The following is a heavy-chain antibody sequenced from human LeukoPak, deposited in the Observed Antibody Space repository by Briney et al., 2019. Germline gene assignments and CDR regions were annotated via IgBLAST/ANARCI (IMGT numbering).Heavy chain of an antibody. CDR3: ASLPGNPLIDY. D-gene: IGHD2-8*01. J-gene: IGHJ4*02. Sequence: PSETLSLTCAVYGGSFSGYYWSWIRQPPGKGLEWIGEINHSGSTNYNPSLKSRVTISVDTSKNQFSLKLSSVTAADTAVYYCASLPGNPLIDYWGQGTLVTVSS. V-gene: IGHV4-34*01. CDR1: GGSFSGYY. CDR2: INHSGST.